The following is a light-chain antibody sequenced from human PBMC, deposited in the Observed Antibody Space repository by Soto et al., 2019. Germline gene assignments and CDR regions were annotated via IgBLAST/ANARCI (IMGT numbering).Light chain of an antibody. CDR1: QTVYGGF. J-gene: IGKJ3*01. CDR3: HQYGNSPLT. CDR2: ATS. V-gene: IGKV3-20*01. Sequence: ETVLTQSPGTLSLSPGESATLSCRASQTVYGGFLAWYQGKPGQAPRLLISATSTRATDIPDRFSGSGSGRDFTLTINKVEPEDFAISYCHQYGNSPLTFGPGTTVDF.